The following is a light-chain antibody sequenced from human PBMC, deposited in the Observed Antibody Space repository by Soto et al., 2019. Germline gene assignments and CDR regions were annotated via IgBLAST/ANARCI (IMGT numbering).Light chain of an antibody. Sequence: NVWTQSPAMLSLSPGEGASLSCRASQRVTSNYFGWYQQKPGQAPRLIIYATSRRATGIPDRFRGSGSGTEFTLTISRVEPEDFAIYYCQQYEASPWTFGQGTKVELK. V-gene: IGKV3-20*01. CDR2: ATS. J-gene: IGKJ1*01. CDR1: QRVTSNY. CDR3: QQYEASPWT.